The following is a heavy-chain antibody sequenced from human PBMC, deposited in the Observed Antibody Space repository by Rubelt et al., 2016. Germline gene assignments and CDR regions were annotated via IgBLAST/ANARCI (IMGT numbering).Heavy chain of an antibody. CDR1: GFSFDDYG. V-gene: IGHV3-9*01. CDR3: AREVFYGSGNALAY. Sequence: EVQLVESGGGLVQPGRSLRLSCAASGFSFDDYGMHWVRQAPGKGLEWVSGINWSSKRLGYADSVKGRFTISRDNAKNSLYLQMNSLRAEETAVYYCAREVFYGSGNALAYWGQGALVTVSS. D-gene: IGHD3-10*01. J-gene: IGHJ4*02. CDR2: INWSSKRL.